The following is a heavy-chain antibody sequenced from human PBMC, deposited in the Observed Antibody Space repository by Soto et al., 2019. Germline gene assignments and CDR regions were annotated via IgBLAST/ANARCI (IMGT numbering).Heavy chain of an antibody. Sequence: TLSLTCTVSGGSIRSGGYCWTWIRHHQKQHLEWIGCIYYRRRTHHNPSLKSRVTISVDTSKNQFSLKLSSVTAADTSLYYCARVVDSSGYPFDYWGEGALDTVSS. CDR1: GGSIRSGGYC. D-gene: IGHD3-22*01. V-gene: IGHV4-31*03. CDR2: IYYRRRT. J-gene: IGHJ4*02. CDR3: ARVVDSSGYPFDY.